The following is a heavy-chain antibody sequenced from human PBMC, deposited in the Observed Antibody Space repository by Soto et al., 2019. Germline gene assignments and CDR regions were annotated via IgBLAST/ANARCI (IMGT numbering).Heavy chain of an antibody. Sequence: SETLSLTCAVSGDSFSSYYWSWIRQPPGKGLEWIGYIYYTGVTSYNPSLKTRVTISVDTSKNQFPLKLSSVTAADTAVYYCARDRTASWFDPWGQGTLVTVSS. V-gene: IGHV4-59*01. J-gene: IGHJ5*02. D-gene: IGHD2-21*02. CDR2: IYYTGVT. CDR1: GDSFSSYY. CDR3: ARDRTASWFDP.